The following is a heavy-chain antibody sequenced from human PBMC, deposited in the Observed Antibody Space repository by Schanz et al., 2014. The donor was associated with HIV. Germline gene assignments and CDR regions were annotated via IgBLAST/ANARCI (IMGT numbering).Heavy chain of an antibody. CDR2: ISAYKGNT. Sequence: QVHLVQSETAVQRPGASVKVSCKASGYTFTDYYISWVRQAPGQGLEWMGWISAYKGNTNYAQKLQGRVTMTTDTSTNTAYMELRRLRSDETAVYYCARWGRGCSGGSCYWGYYGMDVWGQGTTVTVSS. CDR1: GYTFTDYY. CDR3: ARWGRGCSGGSCYWGYYGMDV. V-gene: IGHV1-18*04. D-gene: IGHD2-15*01. J-gene: IGHJ6*02.